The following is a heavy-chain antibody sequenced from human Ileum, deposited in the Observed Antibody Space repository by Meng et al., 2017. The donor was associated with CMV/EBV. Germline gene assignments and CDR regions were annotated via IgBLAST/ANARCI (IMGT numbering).Heavy chain of an antibody. CDR2: ISSSSTTI. CDR1: GFTFSSYS. CDR3: AREYSSSSGRSFDH. V-gene: IGHV3-48*04. D-gene: IGHD6-6*01. J-gene: IGHJ4*02. Sequence: GESLKISCAASGFTFSSYSLNWVRQAPGKGLEWISYISSSSTTIYYADSVKGRFTISRDNAKNSLYLQMNSLRAEDTAVYYCAREYSSSSGRSFDHWGQGTRVTGSS.